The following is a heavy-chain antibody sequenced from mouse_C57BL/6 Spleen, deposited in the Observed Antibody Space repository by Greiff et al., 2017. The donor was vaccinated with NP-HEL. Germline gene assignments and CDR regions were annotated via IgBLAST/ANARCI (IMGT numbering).Heavy chain of an antibody. V-gene: IGHV10-3*01. J-gene: IGHJ4*01. CDR2: IRSKSSNYAT. Sequence: EVKLMESGGGLVQPKGSLKLSCAASGFTFNTYAMHWVRQAPGKGLEWVARIRSKSSNYATYYADSVKDRFTISRDASQSMLYLQMNNLKTEDTAIYYCVRRMGYDGRYAMDYWGQGTSVTVSS. D-gene: IGHD2-2*01. CDR1: GFTFNTYA. CDR3: VRRMGYDGRYAMDY.